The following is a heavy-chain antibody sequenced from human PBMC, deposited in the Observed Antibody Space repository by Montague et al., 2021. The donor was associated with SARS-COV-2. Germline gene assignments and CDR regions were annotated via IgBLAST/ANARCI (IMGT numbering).Heavy chain of an antibody. J-gene: IGHJ3*02. CDR3: ARGRRRSITIFGVVIIDAFDI. CDR2: IYYSGST. V-gene: IGHV4-59*01. D-gene: IGHD3-3*01. Sequence: SETLSLTCTVSGGSISSYYWSWIRQPPGKGLEWIGYIYYSGSTNXXPSLKSRVTISVDTSKNQFSLKLSSVTAADTAMYYCARGRRRSITIFGVVIIDAFDIWGQGTMVTVSS. CDR1: GGSISSYY.